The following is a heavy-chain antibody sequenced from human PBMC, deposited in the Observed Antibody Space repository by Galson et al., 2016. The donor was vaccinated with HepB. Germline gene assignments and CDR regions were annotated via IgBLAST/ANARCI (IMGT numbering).Heavy chain of an antibody. J-gene: IGHJ3*02. V-gene: IGHV3-7*03. CDR1: GFTFSRYW. D-gene: IGHD6-19*01. Sequence: SLRLSCAASGFTFSRYWMNWVRQAPGKGLEWVANIQHDGTKQYYVDSVKGRFAISRDNSRNTLYLQMDSLTADDTALYFCAREGYSSGHCGAFDIWGRGTVVAVSS. CDR3: AREGYSSGHCGAFDI. CDR2: IQHDGTKQ.